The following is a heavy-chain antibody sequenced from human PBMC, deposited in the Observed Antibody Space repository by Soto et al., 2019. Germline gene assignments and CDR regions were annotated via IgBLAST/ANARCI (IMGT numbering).Heavy chain of an antibody. D-gene: IGHD3-3*01. CDR1: GFTFSSYW. Sequence: GGSLRLSCAASGFTFSSYWMHWVRQAPGKGLEWVAHIKKDGSEEYYVDSVKGRFTISRDNAKNSLFVQMNSLRAEDTAIYYCARDTSFRFLEDGMDVWGQGTTVTVSS. V-gene: IGHV3-7*01. CDR2: IKKDGSEE. CDR3: ARDTSFRFLEDGMDV. J-gene: IGHJ6*02.